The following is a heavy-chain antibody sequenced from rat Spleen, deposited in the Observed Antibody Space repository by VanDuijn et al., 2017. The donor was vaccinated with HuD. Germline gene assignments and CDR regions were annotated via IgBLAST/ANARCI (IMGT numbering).Heavy chain of an antibody. CDR3: ARYFPGLMVIAD. Sequence: EVQLQESGPGLVKPSQSLSLTCSVTGYSITSSYRWNWIRKFPGNKLEWLGYINNAGSTTYNPSLKSRISITRDSSKNQFFLHLNSVTTEDTATYYCARYFPGLMVIADWGQGVMVTVSS. CDR2: INNAGST. D-gene: IGHD1-12*03. CDR1: GYSITSSYR. V-gene: IGHV3-3*01. J-gene: IGHJ2*01.